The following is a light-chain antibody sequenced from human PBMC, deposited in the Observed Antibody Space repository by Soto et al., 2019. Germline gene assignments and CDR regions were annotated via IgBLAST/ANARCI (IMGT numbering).Light chain of an antibody. CDR2: DAS. Sequence: EIVLTQSPATLSLSPGDRATLSCRASQSVSVISAWYQHKPGQAPRLLIFDASNRATGIPDRFSGSGSGTDFTLTISRLEPEDFAVYYCQQYGSSGTFGQGTKV. CDR1: QSVSVIS. V-gene: IGKV3-20*01. J-gene: IGKJ1*01. CDR3: QQYGSSGT.